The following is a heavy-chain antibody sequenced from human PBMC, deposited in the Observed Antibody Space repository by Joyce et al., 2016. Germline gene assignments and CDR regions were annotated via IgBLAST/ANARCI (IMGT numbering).Heavy chain of an antibody. V-gene: IGHV3-23*01. J-gene: IGHJ5*02. D-gene: IGHD3-9*01. CDR3: ARLPTGYPNWFDR. Sequence: EVQLLESGGGLVQPGGSLRLSCAASGFSYSSSVMGWVRQAPGKGLEWCSAIHTNPASTYYAESVQGRFIISRDNPRSTLFLQMNRLRADDTAMYYCARLPTGYPNWFDRWGRGTLVTVSS. CDR1: GFSYSSSV. CDR2: IHTNPAST.